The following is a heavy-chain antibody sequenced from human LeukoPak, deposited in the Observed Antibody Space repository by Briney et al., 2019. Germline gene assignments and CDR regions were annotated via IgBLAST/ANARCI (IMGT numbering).Heavy chain of an antibody. D-gene: IGHD3-16*02. J-gene: IGHJ4*02. Sequence: GGSLRLSCAASGFTFSSYAMNWVRQAPGKGLEWVSAISGTGDSTYYADSVKGRFTISTDNSKNTLYLQMNSLRAEDTAVYYCAKRGGGVIANGYFDYWGQGTLVTVS. CDR3: AKRGGGVIANGYFDY. CDR2: ISGTGDST. V-gene: IGHV3-23*01. CDR1: GFTFSSYA.